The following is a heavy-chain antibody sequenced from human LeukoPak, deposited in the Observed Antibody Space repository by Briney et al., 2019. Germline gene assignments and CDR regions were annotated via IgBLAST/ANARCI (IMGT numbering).Heavy chain of an antibody. V-gene: IGHV1-2*02. CDR2: INPNSGAT. Sequence: ASVTVSCKASGYTFTGYYMHWVRQAPGQGLEWMGWINPNSGATNYAQKFRGRVTMTRDTSINTAYMELSRLTSDDTAFYYCAEEVDGVDPWGQGTLVTVSS. D-gene: IGHD2-15*01. CDR1: GYTFTGYY. J-gene: IGHJ5*02. CDR3: AEEVDGVDP.